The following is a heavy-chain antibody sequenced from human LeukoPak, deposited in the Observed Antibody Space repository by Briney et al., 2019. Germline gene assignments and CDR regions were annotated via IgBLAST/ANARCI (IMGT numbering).Heavy chain of an antibody. D-gene: IGHD1-1*01. V-gene: IGHV3-7*01. CDR1: GSTFSNYA. J-gene: IGHJ4*02. CDR3: AKMGNWNDFDY. Sequence: GGSLRLSCAASGSTFSNYAMSWVRQAPGKGLEWVANIKQDGSEKYYVDSVKGRFTISRDNGKKSLYLQMNSLRVDDTAVYYCAKMGNWNDFDYWGQGTLVTVSS. CDR2: IKQDGSEK.